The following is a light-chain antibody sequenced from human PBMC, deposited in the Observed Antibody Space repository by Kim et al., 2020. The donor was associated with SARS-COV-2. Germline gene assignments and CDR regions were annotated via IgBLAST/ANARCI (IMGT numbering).Light chain of an antibody. CDR1: SSDVGSYNL. V-gene: IGLV2-23*02. J-gene: IGLJ1*01. CDR3: SSYAGSSTLYV. CDR2: EVS. Sequence: QSITVSCTGTSSDVGSYNLVSWYQHHPGKAPKLMIYEVSKRPSGVSDRFSGSKSANTASLTISGLQAEDEADYFCSSYAGSSTLYVLGTGTKVTVL.